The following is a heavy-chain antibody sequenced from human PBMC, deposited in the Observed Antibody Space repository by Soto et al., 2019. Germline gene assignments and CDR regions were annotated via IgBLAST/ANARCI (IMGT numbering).Heavy chain of an antibody. D-gene: IGHD6-19*01. CDR3: ARGPLIAVAQLDY. J-gene: IGHJ4*02. Sequence: GASVKVSCKASGGTFSSYAISWVRQAPGQGLEWMGGIIPIFGTANYAQKFQGRVTITADESTSTAYMELSSLRSEDTAVYYCARGPLIAVAQLDYWGRGPLVTVPS. CDR1: GGTFSSYA. CDR2: IIPIFGTA. V-gene: IGHV1-69*13.